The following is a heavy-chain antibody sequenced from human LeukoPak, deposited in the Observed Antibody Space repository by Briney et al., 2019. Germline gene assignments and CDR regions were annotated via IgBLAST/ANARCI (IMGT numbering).Heavy chain of an antibody. D-gene: IGHD3-10*01. CDR1: GGSISSYY. CDR3: ARPMVRGVNDALDI. Sequence: SETLSLTCTVSGGSISSYYWSWIRQPPGKGLEWIGYIYHSGSTNYNPSLKSRVNISVDTSKNQFSLKLSSVTAADTAVYYCARPMVRGVNDALDIWGQGTMVTVSS. CDR2: IYHSGST. J-gene: IGHJ3*02. V-gene: IGHV4-59*08.